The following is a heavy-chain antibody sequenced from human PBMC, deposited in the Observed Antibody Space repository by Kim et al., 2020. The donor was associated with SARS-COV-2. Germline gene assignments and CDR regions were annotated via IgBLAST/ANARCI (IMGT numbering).Heavy chain of an antibody. V-gene: IGHV4-59*08. CDR2: IHSSGST. CDR3: ARQLDIVVVPAALAPGWFDP. J-gene: IGHJ5*02. CDR1: GGSISRYY. D-gene: IGHD2-2*03. Sequence: SETLSLTCTVSGGSISRYYWSWIRQPPGKGLEWIGCIHSSGSTKYNPSLESRVIISGDTSKNQFSLKLSSVTAADTAVYYCARQLDIVVVPAALAPGWFDPWGQGTLVTVAS.